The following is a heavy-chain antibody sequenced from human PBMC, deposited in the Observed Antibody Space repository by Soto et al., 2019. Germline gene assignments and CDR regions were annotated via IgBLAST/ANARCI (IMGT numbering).Heavy chain of an antibody. CDR3: ARGTAGYSSSWYDY. CDR2: INYSGST. J-gene: IGHJ4*02. Sequence: NPSETLSLTCAVYVGSFSGYYWSWIRQPPGKGLEWIGEINYSGSTNYNPSLKSRVTISVDTSKNQFSLKLSSVTAADTAVYYCARGTAGYSSSWYDYWGQGTLVTVSS. D-gene: IGHD6-13*01. V-gene: IGHV4-34*01. CDR1: VGSFSGYY.